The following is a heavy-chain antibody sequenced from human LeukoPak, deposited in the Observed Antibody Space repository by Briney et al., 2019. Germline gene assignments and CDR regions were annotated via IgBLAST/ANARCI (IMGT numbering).Heavy chain of an antibody. CDR2: IDPSNGAT. J-gene: IGHJ4*02. Sequence: ASVKVSCKASGYTFTSDYLHWVRQAPGQGLEWMGWIDPSNGATKYALKFQGRITINRDTYLGTAYMELTNLKSADTAIYYCASAAYCNGNRCSLQRVASWGQGTLVTVSS. CDR3: ASAAYCNGNRCSLQRVAS. CDR1: GYTFTSDY. V-gene: IGHV1-2*02. D-gene: IGHD2-15*01.